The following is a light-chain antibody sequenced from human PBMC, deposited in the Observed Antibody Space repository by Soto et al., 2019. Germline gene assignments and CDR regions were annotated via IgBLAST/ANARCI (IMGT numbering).Light chain of an antibody. Sequence: EIVMTQSPATLSASPGETATLSCRASQSISRNLAWYQQKPGQPPRLLIYDASTRATGVPARFGGSGFGTEFTLTISSLQSEDFAVYYCQQNDDWPPLTFGGGTKVEIK. CDR2: DAS. J-gene: IGKJ4*01. CDR3: QQNDDWPPLT. V-gene: IGKV3-15*01. CDR1: QSISRN.